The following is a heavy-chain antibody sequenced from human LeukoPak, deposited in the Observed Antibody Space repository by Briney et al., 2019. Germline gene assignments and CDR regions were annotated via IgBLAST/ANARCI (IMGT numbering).Heavy chain of an antibody. CDR2: IYTSGGT. Sequence: ASETLSLTCTVSGGSISSYYWSWIRQPPGKGLEWIGYIYTSGGTNYNPSLKSRVTISVDTSKNQFSLKLSSVTAADTAVYYCATTGRVDYWGQGTLVTVSS. CDR3: ATTGRVDY. J-gene: IGHJ4*02. CDR1: GGSISSYY. V-gene: IGHV4-4*09. D-gene: IGHD3-10*01.